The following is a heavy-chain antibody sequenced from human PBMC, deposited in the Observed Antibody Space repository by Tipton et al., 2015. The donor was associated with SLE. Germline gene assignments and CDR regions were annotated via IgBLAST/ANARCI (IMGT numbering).Heavy chain of an antibody. J-gene: IGHJ4*02. CDR2: ISSSSSTI. D-gene: IGHD2-2*01. Sequence: GSLRLSCAASGFTFSSYSMNWVRQAPGKGLEWVSYISSSSSTIYYADSVKGRFTISRDNAKNSLYLQMNSLRAEDTAVYYCARSGGCSSTSCHPYCDYWGQGTLVTVSS. CDR1: GFTFSSYS. CDR3: ARSGGCSSTSCHPYCDY. V-gene: IGHV3-48*01.